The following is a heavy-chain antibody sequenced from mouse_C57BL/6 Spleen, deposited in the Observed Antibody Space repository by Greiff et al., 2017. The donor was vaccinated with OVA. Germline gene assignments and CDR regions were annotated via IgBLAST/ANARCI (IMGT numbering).Heavy chain of an antibody. V-gene: IGHV1-15*01. Sequence: QAQLQQSGAELVRPGASVTLSCKASGYTFTDYEMHWVKQTPVHGLEWIGAIDPETGGTAYNQKFKGKAILTADKSSSTAYMELRSLTSEDSAVYYCTRGDGNWFAYWGQGTLVTVSA. J-gene: IGHJ3*01. CDR1: GYTFTDYE. D-gene: IGHD2-1*01. CDR3: TRGDGNWFAY. CDR2: IDPETGGT.